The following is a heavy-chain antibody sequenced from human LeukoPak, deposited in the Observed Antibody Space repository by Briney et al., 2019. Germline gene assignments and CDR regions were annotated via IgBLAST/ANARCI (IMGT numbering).Heavy chain of an antibody. V-gene: IGHV3-30*03. CDR2: ISYDGSNK. D-gene: IGHD2-21*01. Sequence: TGGSLRPSCTASGFTFSSYGMHWVRQAPGKGLEWVAVISYDGSNKYYADSVKGRFTISRDNSKNTLYLQMNSLRAEDTAVYYCARARHIALTGDYWGQGTLVTVSS. CDR1: GFTFSSYG. CDR3: ARARHIALTGDY. J-gene: IGHJ4*02.